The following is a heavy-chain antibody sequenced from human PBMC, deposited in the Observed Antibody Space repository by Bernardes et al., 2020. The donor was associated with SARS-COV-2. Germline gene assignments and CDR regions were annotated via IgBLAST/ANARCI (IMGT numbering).Heavy chain of an antibody. D-gene: IGHD1-26*01. CDR3: ARSGTYPDAFDI. Sequence: SVKVSCKTSGNTFTSYAVIWLRQAPGQGRECMGGIIPLFGTTNYAQNFQGRVTIAEDESTSTVSMELSSLRSEDTAMYYCARSGTYPDAFDIWGQATMVTVSS. CDR2: IIPLFGTT. J-gene: IGHJ3*02. CDR1: GNTFTSYA. V-gene: IGHV1-69*13.